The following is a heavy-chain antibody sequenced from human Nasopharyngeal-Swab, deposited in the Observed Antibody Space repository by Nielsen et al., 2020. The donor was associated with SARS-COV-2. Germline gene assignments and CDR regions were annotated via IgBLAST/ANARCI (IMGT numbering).Heavy chain of an antibody. V-gene: IGHV1-69*13. CDR2: IIPIFGTA. Sequence: SVKVSCKASGGSFSTHAISWVRQAPGQGLEWMGGIIPIFGTANYAQKFQGRVTITADESTSTAYMELSSLRSEDTAVYYCAAGAQYSYGYSWGQGTLVTVSS. D-gene: IGHD5-18*01. CDR3: AAGAQYSYGYS. CDR1: GGSFSTHA. J-gene: IGHJ4*02.